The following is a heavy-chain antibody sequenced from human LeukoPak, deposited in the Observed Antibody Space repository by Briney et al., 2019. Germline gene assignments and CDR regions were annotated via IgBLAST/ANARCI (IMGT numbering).Heavy chain of an antibody. D-gene: IGHD5-18*01. CDR3: ARRVDTAMALDY. CDR2: IYYSGST. J-gene: IGHJ4*02. CDR1: GFTFSNYW. V-gene: IGHV4-39*01. Sequence: GSLRLSCAASGFTFSNYWMSWVRQAPGKGLEWIGSIYYSGSTYYNPSLKSRVTISVDTSKNQFSLKLSSVTAADTAVYYCARRVDTAMALDYWGQGTLVTVSS.